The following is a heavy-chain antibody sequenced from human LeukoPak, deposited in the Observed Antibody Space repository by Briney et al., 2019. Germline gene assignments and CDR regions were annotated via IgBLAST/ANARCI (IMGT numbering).Heavy chain of an antibody. CDR3: AKGHLDTAMVFWVGDYFDY. CDR2: ISGSGGST. J-gene: IGHJ4*02. CDR1: GFTFSSYA. V-gene: IGHV3-23*01. Sequence: GGSLGLSCAASGFTFSSYAMSWVRQAPGKGLEWVSAISGSGGSTYYADSVKGRFTISRDNSKNTLYLQMNSLRAEDTAVYYCAKGHLDTAMVFWVGDYFDYWGQGTLVTVSS. D-gene: IGHD5-18*01.